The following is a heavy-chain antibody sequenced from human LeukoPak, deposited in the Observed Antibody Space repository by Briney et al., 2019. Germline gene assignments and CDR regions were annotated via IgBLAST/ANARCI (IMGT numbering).Heavy chain of an antibody. D-gene: IGHD5-24*01. Sequence: GRSLRLSCAASGFTFSSYGMHWVRQAPGKGLEWVAVIWYDGSNKYYADSVKGRFTISRDNSKNTLYLQMNSLRAKDTAVYYCARDRSRRDGYKLDYFDYWGQGTLVTVSS. CDR1: GFTFSSYG. J-gene: IGHJ4*02. CDR3: ARDRSRRDGYKLDYFDY. V-gene: IGHV3-33*01. CDR2: IWYDGSNK.